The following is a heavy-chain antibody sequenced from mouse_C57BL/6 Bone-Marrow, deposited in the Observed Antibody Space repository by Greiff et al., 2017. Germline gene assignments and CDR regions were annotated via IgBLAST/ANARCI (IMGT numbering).Heavy chain of an antibody. CDR2: IYPSDSET. V-gene: IGHV1-61*01. J-gene: IGHJ4*01. CDR1: GYTFTSYW. Sequence: QVQLQQSGAELVRPGSSVKLSCKASGYTFTSYWMDWVQQRPGQGLEWIGNIYPSDSETHYNQKFKDKATLTVDKSSSTAYMQLSSLTSEDSAVYYCAFTLYAMDYWGQGTSVTVSS. CDR3: AFTLYAMDY.